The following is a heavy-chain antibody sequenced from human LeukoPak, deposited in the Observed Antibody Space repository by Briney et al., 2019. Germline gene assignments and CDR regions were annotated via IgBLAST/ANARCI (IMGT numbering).Heavy chain of an antibody. CDR1: GFTFSSYA. CDR2: ISYDGSNK. CDR3: ARDLNPYYYDTATNNWFDP. J-gene: IGHJ5*02. D-gene: IGHD3-22*01. V-gene: IGHV3-30-3*01. Sequence: PGGSLKLSCAASGFTFSSYAMHWVRQAPGKGLEWVAVISYDGSNKYYADSVKGRFTISRDNSKNTLYLQMNGLRAEDTAVYYCARDLNPYYYDTATNNWFDPWGQGTLVTVSS.